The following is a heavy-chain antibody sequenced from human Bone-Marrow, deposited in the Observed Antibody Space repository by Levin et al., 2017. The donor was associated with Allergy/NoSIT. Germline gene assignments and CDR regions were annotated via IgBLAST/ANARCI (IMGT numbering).Heavy chain of an antibody. CDR1: GFTFSSYS. J-gene: IGHJ4*02. V-gene: IGHV3-21*01. Sequence: ETLSLTCAASGFTFSSYSMNWVRQAPGKGLEWVSSISSSSSYIYYADSVKSRFTISRDNAKNSLYLQMNSLRAEDTAVYYCARVGGGSQYYFDYWGQGTLVTVSS. D-gene: IGHD1-26*01. CDR2: ISSSSSYI. CDR3: ARVGGGSQYYFDY.